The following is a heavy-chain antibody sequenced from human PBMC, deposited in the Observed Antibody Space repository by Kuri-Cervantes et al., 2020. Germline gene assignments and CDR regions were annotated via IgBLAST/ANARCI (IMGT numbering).Heavy chain of an antibody. CDR3: AKDMADSSGWFFDY. J-gene: IGHJ4*02. V-gene: IGHV3-30-3*01. Sequence: LSLTCAASGFTFSSYAMHWVRQAPGKGLEWVAVISYDGSNKYYADSVKGRFTISRDNSKNTLYLQLNSLRAEDTAVYYCAKDMADSSGWFFDYWGQGTLVTVSS. CDR2: ISYDGSNK. D-gene: IGHD6-19*01. CDR1: GFTFSSYA.